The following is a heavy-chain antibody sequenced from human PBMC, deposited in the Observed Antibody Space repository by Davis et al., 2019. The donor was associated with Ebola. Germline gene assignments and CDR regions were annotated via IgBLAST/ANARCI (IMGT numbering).Heavy chain of an antibody. J-gene: IGHJ6*02. D-gene: IGHD3-3*01. V-gene: IGHV3-23*01. CDR2: ISGSGGST. Sequence: GGSLRLSCAASGFTFSSYAMSWVRQAPGKGLEWVSAISGSGGSTYYADSVKGRFTISRDNSKNTLYLQMNSLRAEDTAVYYCAKSSGRHYYYGMDVWGQGTTVTVSS. CDR1: GFTFSSYA. CDR3: AKSSGRHYYYGMDV.